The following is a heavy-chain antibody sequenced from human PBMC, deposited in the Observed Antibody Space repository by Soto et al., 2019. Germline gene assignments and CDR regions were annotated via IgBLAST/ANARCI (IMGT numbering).Heavy chain of an antibody. CDR1: GYMFTNYG. CDR2: INTYNGNT. CDR3: ARAMAPDHSGY. V-gene: IGHV1-18*01. Sequence: ASVKVSCKTSGYMFTNYGITWVRQAPGQGLEWMGWINTYNGNTNFAQKLQGRVTMTTDTSTTTVFLDLKSLRADDTAVYYCARAMAPDHSGYWGQGTLVTVSS. J-gene: IGHJ4*02.